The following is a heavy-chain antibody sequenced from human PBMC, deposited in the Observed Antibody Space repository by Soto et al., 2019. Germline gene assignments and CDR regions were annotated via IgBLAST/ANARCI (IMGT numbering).Heavy chain of an antibody. Sequence: GGSLRLSCAASGFTFSSYGMHWVRQAPGKGLEWVAVIWYDGSNKYYADSVKGRFTISRDNSKNTLCLQMNSLRAEDTAVYYCARDSGQLRFLEWLSYGMDVWGQGTAVTVSS. D-gene: IGHD3-3*01. CDR2: IWYDGSNK. J-gene: IGHJ6*02. CDR1: GFTFSSYG. CDR3: ARDSGQLRFLEWLSYGMDV. V-gene: IGHV3-33*01.